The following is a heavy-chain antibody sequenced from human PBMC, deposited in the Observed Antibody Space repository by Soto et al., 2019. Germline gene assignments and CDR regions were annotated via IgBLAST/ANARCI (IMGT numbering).Heavy chain of an antibody. CDR3: TRDIRIVVEPGVDGGDPYYVMDV. CDR2: ISAYSGKP. CDR1: GYTFTSYG. J-gene: IGHJ6*04. Sequence: VQSGGEVQKPGASVKVSCQASGYTFTSYGITWVRQAPGKRFERMGWISAYSGKPIYAQKFQDRVTMTTQTSTNTATMELRSLRSDDSAVYYCTRDIRIVVEPGVDGGDPYYVMDVWGKGTTVIVSP. D-gene: IGHD2-2*01. V-gene: IGHV1-18*01.